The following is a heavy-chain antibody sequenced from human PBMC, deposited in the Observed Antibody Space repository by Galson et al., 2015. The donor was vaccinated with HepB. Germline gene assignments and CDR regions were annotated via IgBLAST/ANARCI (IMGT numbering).Heavy chain of an antibody. CDR3: VGGYYSDAFDI. J-gene: IGHJ3*02. CDR1: GFTFSSYA. CDR2: ISSNGGST. V-gene: IGHV3-64D*06. D-gene: IGHD3-22*01. Sequence: SLRLSCAASGFTFSSYAMHWVRQAPGKGLEYVSAISSNGGSTYYADSVKGRFTISRDNSKNTLYLQMSSLRAEDTAVYYCVGGYYSDAFDIWGQGTMVTVSS.